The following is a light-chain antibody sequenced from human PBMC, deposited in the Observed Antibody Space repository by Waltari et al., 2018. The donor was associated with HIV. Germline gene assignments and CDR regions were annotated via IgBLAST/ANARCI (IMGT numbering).Light chain of an antibody. V-gene: IGKV1-27*01. Sequence: DIQMTQSPSSLSASVGDRVTITCRASQDISNFLAWYQHKPGKVPKLLIYSASTLQPGVPSRFSGSGSGTDFTLTISSLQPDDFATYYCQKYDRAPQTFGRGTKVEIK. CDR1: QDISNF. CDR2: SAS. J-gene: IGKJ1*01. CDR3: QKYDRAPQT.